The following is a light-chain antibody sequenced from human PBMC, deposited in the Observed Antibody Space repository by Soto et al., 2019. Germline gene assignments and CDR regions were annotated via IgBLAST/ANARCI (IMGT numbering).Light chain of an antibody. CDR3: QQYGSSPPWT. J-gene: IGKJ1*01. CDR1: QSVSSSY. Sequence: VLTHSPGAVSLSPGERATLSCRASQSVSSSYLAWYQQKPGQAPRLLIYGASSRATGIPDRFSGSGSGTDFTLTISRLEPEDFAVYYCQQYGSSPPWTFGQ. V-gene: IGKV3-20*01. CDR2: GAS.